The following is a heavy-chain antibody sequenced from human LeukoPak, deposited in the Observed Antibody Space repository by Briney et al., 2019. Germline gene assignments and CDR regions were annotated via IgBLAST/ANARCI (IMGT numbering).Heavy chain of an antibody. Sequence: SETLSLTCSVSGYSISSGFYWGWIRQPPGKGLEWIGTIFHSGSTYYNSSLKSRVTISVDTSKNQFSLKLSSVTATDTAVYYCARRVVGATTFGYYYYMDVWGKGTTVTISS. CDR1: GYSISSGFY. CDR2: IFHSGST. D-gene: IGHD1-26*01. J-gene: IGHJ6*03. V-gene: IGHV4-38-2*02. CDR3: ARRVVGATTFGYYYYMDV.